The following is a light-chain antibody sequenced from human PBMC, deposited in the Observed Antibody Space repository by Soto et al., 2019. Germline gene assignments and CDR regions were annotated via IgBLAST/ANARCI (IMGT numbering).Light chain of an antibody. J-gene: IGKJ5*01. CDR1: QTVNSN. V-gene: IGKV3D-15*01. CDR2: GAS. CDR3: QQRQYWHPIT. Sequence: EIVMTQSPATVSVSPGERVTLFCRASQTVNSNLAWYQQKPGQAPSLLIYGASSRANGIPDRFSGGGSWTDLTLIISSLETEDFAIYYCQQRQYWHPITFGQGTRLENK.